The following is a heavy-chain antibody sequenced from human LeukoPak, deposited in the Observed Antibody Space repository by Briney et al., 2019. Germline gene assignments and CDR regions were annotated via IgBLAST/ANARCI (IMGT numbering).Heavy chain of an antibody. CDR3: ARDDPASRGSWFFQH. Sequence: PGGSLRLSCAASGFTFSSYSMNWVRQAPGKGLEWVSSISSSSSYIYYADSVKGRFTISRDNAKNSLYLQMNSLRAEDTAVYYCARDDPASRGSWFFQHWGQGTLVTVSS. J-gene: IGHJ1*01. V-gene: IGHV3-21*04. CDR2: ISSSSSYI. CDR1: GFTFSSYS. D-gene: IGHD6-13*01.